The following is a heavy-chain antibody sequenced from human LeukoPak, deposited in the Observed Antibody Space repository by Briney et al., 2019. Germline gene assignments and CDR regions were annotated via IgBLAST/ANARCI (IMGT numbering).Heavy chain of an antibody. CDR3: AGENYSGYDPRWFDP. CDR2: ISSSGSTI. J-gene: IGHJ5*02. D-gene: IGHD5-12*01. CDR1: GFTFSSYE. V-gene: IGHV3-48*03. Sequence: GGSLRLSCAASGFTFSSYEMNWVRQAPGKGLEWVSYISSSGSTIYYADSVKGRFTISRDNAKNSLYLQMNSLRAEDTAVYYCAGENYSGYDPRWFDPWGQGTLVTVSS.